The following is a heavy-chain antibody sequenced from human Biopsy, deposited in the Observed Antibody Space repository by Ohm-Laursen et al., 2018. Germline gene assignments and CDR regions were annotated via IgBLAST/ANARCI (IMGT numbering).Heavy chain of an antibody. Sequence: GTLSLTCAVSGDSVNKYYWSWIRQPPGKGLEWIGHIYYSVMTNYNPSLQSRVSISVDTSRNQVSLTLSSVTAADTAVYYCARDSGILNYGNFKYYHYYGMDVWGQGTKVTVSS. CDR2: IYYSVMT. CDR3: ARDSGILNYGNFKYYHYYGMDV. V-gene: IGHV4-59*02. D-gene: IGHD4-11*01. CDR1: GDSVNKYY. J-gene: IGHJ6*02.